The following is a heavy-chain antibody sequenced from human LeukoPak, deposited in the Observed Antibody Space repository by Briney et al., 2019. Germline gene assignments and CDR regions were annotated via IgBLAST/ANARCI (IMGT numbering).Heavy chain of an antibody. CDR2: INHSGST. Sequence: SETLSLTCAVYGGSFSGYYWSWIRQPPGKGLEWIGEINHSGSTNYNPSLKSRVTISVDTSKNQFSLKLSSVTAADTAVYYCARKNSWSGSRLYYYYYGMDVWGQGTTVTVSS. CDR3: ARKNSWSGSRLYYYYYGMDV. CDR1: GGSFSGYY. J-gene: IGHJ6*02. D-gene: IGHD3-3*01. V-gene: IGHV4-34*01.